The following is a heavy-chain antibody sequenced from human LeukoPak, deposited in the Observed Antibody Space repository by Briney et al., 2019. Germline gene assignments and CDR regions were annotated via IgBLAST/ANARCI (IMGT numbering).Heavy chain of an antibody. D-gene: IGHD3-3*01. V-gene: IGHV4-4*07. Sequence: SXXLSLTCTVSGGSISSYYWSWIRQPAGKGLEWIGRIYTSGSTNYNPSLKSRVTMSVDTSKNQFSLKLSSVTAADTAVYYCARGQYDFWSGYSDYWGQGTLVTVSS. CDR2: IYTSGST. J-gene: IGHJ4*02. CDR3: ARGQYDFWSGYSDY. CDR1: GGSISSYY.